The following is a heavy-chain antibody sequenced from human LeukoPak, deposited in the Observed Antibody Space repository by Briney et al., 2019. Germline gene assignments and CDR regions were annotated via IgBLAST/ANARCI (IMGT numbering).Heavy chain of an antibody. Sequence: GGALRLSCSASGFTFNRFYLHWVREAPGKGLEVVAHISSNGHTTYYADSGKRRLTSCKDNSNNTLYLQMSSLRADDTAVYYCVTDRSIAAHNNDFFDSWGPGALVTVSS. CDR3: VTDRSIAAHNNDFFDS. J-gene: IGHJ4*02. V-gene: IGHV3-64D*06. CDR2: ISSNGHTT. D-gene: IGHD6-6*01. CDR1: GFTFNRFY.